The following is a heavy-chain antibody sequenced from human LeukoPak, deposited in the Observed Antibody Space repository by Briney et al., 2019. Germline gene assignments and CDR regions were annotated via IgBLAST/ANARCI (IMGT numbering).Heavy chain of an antibody. J-gene: IGHJ4*02. V-gene: IGHV3-7*03. CDR3: AKTGDRDY. CDR2: IKEDGTQK. CDR1: GFTFNKSW. Sequence: GGSLRLSCAASGFTFNKSWMSWVRQAPGKGPEWVANIKEDGTQKYYVDSVRGRFTISRDNAENSLYLQMNSLRGEDTAIYYCAKTGDRDYWGRGTLVTASS. D-gene: IGHD7-27*01.